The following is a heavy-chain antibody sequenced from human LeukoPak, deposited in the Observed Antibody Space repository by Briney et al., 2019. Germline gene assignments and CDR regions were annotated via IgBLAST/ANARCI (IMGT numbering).Heavy chain of an antibody. Sequence: GASVKVSCKASGYTFTGYYMHWVRQAPGQGLEWMGWMNPNSGNTGYAQKFQGRVTMTRNTSISTAYMELSSLRSEDTAVYYCARGIGVGTRKGRPLTYYFDYWGQGTLVTVSS. J-gene: IGHJ4*02. CDR3: ARGIGVGTRKGRPLTYYFDY. D-gene: IGHD3-10*01. CDR2: MNPNSGNT. CDR1: GYTFTGYY. V-gene: IGHV1-8*02.